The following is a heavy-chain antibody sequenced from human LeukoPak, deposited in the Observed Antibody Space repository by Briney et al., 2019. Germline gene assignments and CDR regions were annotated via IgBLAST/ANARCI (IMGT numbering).Heavy chain of an antibody. V-gene: IGHV3-23*01. CDR1: GFTFSSYA. CDR2: ISGSGGST. J-gene: IGHJ4*02. D-gene: IGHD3-22*01. Sequence: GGSLRLSCAASGFTFSSYAMSWARQAPGKGLEWVSAISGSGGSTYYADSVKGRFTISRDNSKNTLYLQMNSLRAEDTAVYYCAKDQGDYYDSSGSTYSDYWGQGTLVTVSS. CDR3: AKDQGDYYDSSGSTYSDY.